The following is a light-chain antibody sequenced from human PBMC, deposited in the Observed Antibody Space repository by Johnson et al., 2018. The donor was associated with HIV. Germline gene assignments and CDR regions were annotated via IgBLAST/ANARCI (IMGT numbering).Light chain of an antibody. V-gene: IGLV1-51*01. CDR2: DNN. CDR1: SSNIGNNY. Sequence: QSVLTQPPSVSAAPGQKVTISCSGSSSNIGNNYVSWYQQLPGRAPKLLIYDNNKRPSGIPDRFSGSKSGTSATLGITGLQTGDEADYYCGTWDSSLGALYGFGTGTKVTVL. CDR3: GTWDSSLGALYG. J-gene: IGLJ1*01.